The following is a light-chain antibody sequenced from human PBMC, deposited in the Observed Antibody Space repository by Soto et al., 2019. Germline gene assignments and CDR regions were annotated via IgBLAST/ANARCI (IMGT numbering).Light chain of an antibody. CDR3: CSYAGTNTYV. Sequence: QSVLTQPASLSGSPGQSITISCTGTSSHVGAYNLVSWYQQYSGKAPKLMIYEVSKRPSGVSNRFSGSKSGNTASLTISGLQAEDEANYYCCSYAGTNTYVLGTGTKVTLL. J-gene: IGLJ1*01. CDR1: SSHVGAYNL. V-gene: IGLV2-23*02. CDR2: EVS.